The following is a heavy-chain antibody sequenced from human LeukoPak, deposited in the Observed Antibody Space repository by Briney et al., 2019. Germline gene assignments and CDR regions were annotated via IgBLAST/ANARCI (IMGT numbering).Heavy chain of an antibody. Sequence: SETLSLTCAVYGGSYGGSFSGYYWSWIRQPPGKGLEWIGEINHSGSTNYNPSLKSRVTISVDTSKNQFSLKLSSVTAADTAVYYCARAGAWSLFYWGQGTLVTVSS. V-gene: IGHV4-34*01. CDR1: GGSYGGSFSGYY. CDR3: ARAGAWSLFY. CDR2: INHSGST. D-gene: IGHD2-15*01. J-gene: IGHJ4*02.